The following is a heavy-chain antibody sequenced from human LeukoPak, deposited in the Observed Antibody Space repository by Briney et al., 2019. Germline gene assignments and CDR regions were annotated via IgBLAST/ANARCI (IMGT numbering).Heavy chain of an antibody. Sequence: PSETLSLTCTVSGGSISSYYWSWIRQPPEKGLEWIGYIYYSGSTNYNPSLKSRVTISVDTSKNQFSLKLSSVTAADTAVYYCARSIVATTGDPYYFDYWGQGTLVTVSS. D-gene: IGHD5-12*01. CDR2: IYYSGST. CDR1: GGSISSYY. CDR3: ARSIVATTGDPYYFDY. J-gene: IGHJ4*02. V-gene: IGHV4-59*01.